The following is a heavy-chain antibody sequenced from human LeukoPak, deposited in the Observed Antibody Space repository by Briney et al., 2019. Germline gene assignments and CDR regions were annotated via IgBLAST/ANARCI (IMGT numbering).Heavy chain of an antibody. CDR3: ARVPHTTSSIDY. J-gene: IGHJ4*02. Sequence: KPSETLSLTCAVYGGSFTDYYWSWIRQPPGKGLEWTGEINHRGSTNYNSSLKSRVTISVDRSKNQFSLKLNSVTAADTAVYFCARVPHTTSSIDYWGQGAPVTVSS. D-gene: IGHD6-6*01. V-gene: IGHV4-34*01. CDR1: GGSFTDYY. CDR2: INHRGST.